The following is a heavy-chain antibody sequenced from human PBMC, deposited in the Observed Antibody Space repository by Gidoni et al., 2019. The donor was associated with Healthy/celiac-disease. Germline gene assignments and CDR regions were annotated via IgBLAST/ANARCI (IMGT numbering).Heavy chain of an antibody. CDR3: ASPSGSLWFGEPPPAEYFQH. CDR1: GGTFSSYA. V-gene: IGHV1-69*01. Sequence: QVQLVQSGAEVKKPGSSVKVSCKASGGTFSSYAISWVRQAPGQGLEWMGGIIPIFGTANYAQKFQGRVTITADESTSTAYMELSSLRSEDTAVYYCASPSGSLWFGEPPPAEYFQHWGQGTLVTVSS. J-gene: IGHJ1*01. D-gene: IGHD3-10*01. CDR2: IIPIFGTA.